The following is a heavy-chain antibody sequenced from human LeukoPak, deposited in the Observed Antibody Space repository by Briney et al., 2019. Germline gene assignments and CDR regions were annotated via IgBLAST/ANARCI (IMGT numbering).Heavy chain of an antibody. CDR3: AREIGGSLQQPVIDY. V-gene: IGHV1-2*06. CDR2: INPNSGGT. Sequence: GASVKVSCKASGYTFTGYYMHWVRQAPGQGLEWMGRINPNSGGTNYAQKFQGRVTMTRDTSISTAYMELSRLRSDDTAVYYCAREIGGSLQQPVIDYWGQGTLVTVSS. D-gene: IGHD6-13*01. CDR1: GYTFTGYY. J-gene: IGHJ4*02.